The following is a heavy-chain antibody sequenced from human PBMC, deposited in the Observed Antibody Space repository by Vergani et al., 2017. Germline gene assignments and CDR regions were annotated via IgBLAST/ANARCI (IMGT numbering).Heavy chain of an antibody. V-gene: IGHV2-26*01. CDR3: ARIRVVRRVIFTRGGRNDAFDI. J-gene: IGHJ3*02. CDR1: GFSLSNARMG. CDR2: IFSNDEK. D-gene: IGHD3-10*01. Sequence: QVTLKESGPVLVKPTETLTLTCTVSGFSLSNARMGVSWIRQPPGKALEWLAHIFSNDEKSYSTSLKSRLTISKDPSKSQVVLTMTNMDPVYTATYYCARIRVVRRVIFTRGGRNDAFDIWGQGTMVTVSS.